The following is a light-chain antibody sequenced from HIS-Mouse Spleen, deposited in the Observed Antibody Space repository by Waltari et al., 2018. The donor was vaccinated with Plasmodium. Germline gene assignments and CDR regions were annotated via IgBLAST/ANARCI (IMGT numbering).Light chain of an antibody. CDR3: QQYNNWSFT. CDR2: GAS. CDR1: QSVSSN. V-gene: IGKV3-15*01. Sequence: ELVMTQSPATQSVSPGERATLSCRASQSVSSNLAWYQQKPGQAPMLLIYGASTRATGIPARFSGSGSGTEFTLTISSLQSEDFAVYYCQQYNNWSFTFGPGTKVDIK. J-gene: IGKJ3*01.